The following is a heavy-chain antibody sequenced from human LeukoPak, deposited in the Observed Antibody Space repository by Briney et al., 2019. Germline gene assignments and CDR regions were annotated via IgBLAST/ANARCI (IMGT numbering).Heavy chain of an antibody. CDR1: GFTFSNYG. J-gene: IGHJ4*02. CDR2: ISYDGNNN. Sequence: GALRLSCTAFGFTFSNYGMHWVRQAPGKGLEWMATISYDGNNNYYTYSVKGRFTVSRDNSKNTLYLQMNSLRGEDTGVYYCARDRGGNEFDYWGQGTLVTVSS. D-gene: IGHD4-23*01. CDR3: ARDRGGNEFDY. V-gene: IGHV3-30*03.